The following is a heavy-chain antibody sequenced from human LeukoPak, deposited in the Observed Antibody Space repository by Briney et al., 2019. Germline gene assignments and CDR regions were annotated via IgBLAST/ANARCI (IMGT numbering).Heavy chain of an antibody. Sequence: GGSLRLSCAASGFTFSSYWMSWVRQTPGKGLEWVANIKQDGSEKYYVDSVKGRFTISRDNAKNSLYLQMNSLRAEDTAVYYCARYGELGLPEIGGSSPVLDWFDPWGQGTLVTVSS. CDR1: GFTFSSYW. CDR2: IKQDGSEK. V-gene: IGHV3-7*01. J-gene: IGHJ5*02. D-gene: IGHD6-13*01. CDR3: ARYGELGLPEIGGSSPVLDWFDP.